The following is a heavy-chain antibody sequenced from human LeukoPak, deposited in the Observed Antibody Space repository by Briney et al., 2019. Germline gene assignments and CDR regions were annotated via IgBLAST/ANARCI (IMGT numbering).Heavy chain of an antibody. CDR2: INPYNGNR. D-gene: IGHD6-6*01. Sequence: AASVKVSCRASGYAFTTYNINWVRQAPGQGLEWMGWINPYNGNRNYAQKFQGRVTMTTDTSTSTAYMELSSLRSEDTAVYYCARVPRWPYSSSSLRRESRWGQGTLVTVSS. V-gene: IGHV1-18*01. CDR3: ARVPRWPYSSSSLRRESR. CDR1: GYAFTTYN. J-gene: IGHJ4*02.